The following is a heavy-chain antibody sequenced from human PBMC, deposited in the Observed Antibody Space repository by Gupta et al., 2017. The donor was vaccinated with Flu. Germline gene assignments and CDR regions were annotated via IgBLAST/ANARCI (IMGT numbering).Heavy chain of an antibody. Sequence: NWGGQDTGYGFEWMGWMNGDRGNTGEAQNVQGRVNVTRDTSTGTAYMEMSRLRSEDTAVYYCARGTAGFSEGGWEGGAFDIWGQGTWGTV. D-gene: IGHD1-26*01. CDR3: ARGTAGFSEGGWEGGAFDI. J-gene: IGHJ3*02. CDR2: MNGDRGNT. V-gene: IGHV1-8*01.